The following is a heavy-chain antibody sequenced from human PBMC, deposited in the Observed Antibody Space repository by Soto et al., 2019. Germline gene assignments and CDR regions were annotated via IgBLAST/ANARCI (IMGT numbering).Heavy chain of an antibody. CDR2: INHSGST. CDR3: ARGRGEVVVVPAASFDP. CDR1: GGSSSGYY. Sequence: DTLSLTCAVDGGSSSGYYWSGIRQPPGKGLEWIGEINHSGSTNYNPSLKSRVTISVDTSKNQFSLKLSSVTAADTAVYYCARGRGEVVVVPAASFDPWGQGTLVTVS. D-gene: IGHD2-2*01. V-gene: IGHV4-34*01. J-gene: IGHJ5*02.